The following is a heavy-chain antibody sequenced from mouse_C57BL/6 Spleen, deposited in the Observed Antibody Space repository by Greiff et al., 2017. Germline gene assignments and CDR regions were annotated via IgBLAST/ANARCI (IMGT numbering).Heavy chain of an antibody. D-gene: IGHD1-1*01. CDR2: IHPNSGST. CDR3: ARVATDYAMDY. J-gene: IGHJ4*01. Sequence: VQLQQPGAELVKPGASVKLSCKASGYTFTSYWMHWVKQRPGQGLEWIGMIHPNSGSTNYNEKFKSKAKLTVDKSSSTAYMQLSSLTSEDSAVYYCARVATDYAMDYWGQGTSVTVSS. V-gene: IGHV1-64*01. CDR1: GYTFTSYW.